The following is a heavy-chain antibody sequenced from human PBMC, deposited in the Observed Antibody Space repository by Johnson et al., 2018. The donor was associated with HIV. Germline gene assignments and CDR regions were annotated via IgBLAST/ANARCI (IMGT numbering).Heavy chain of an antibody. CDR3: AKDRLVGATGDAFDI. D-gene: IGHD1-26*01. V-gene: IGHV3-23*04. CDR2: ISGSGGST. J-gene: IGHJ3*02. Sequence: VQLVESGGTLVQPGGSLRLSCAASGFTFSTYAMNWVRQAPGKGLELVSAISGSGGSTYYADSVKGRFTISRDNSKNTLYLQMNSLRAEDTAVYYCAKDRLVGATGDAFDIWGQGTMVTVSS. CDR1: GFTFSTYA.